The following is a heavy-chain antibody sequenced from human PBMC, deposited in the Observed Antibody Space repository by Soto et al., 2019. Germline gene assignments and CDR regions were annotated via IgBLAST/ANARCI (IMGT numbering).Heavy chain of an antibody. Sequence: ASVKVSCKASGYTFTSYGISWVRQAPGQGLEWMGWISAYNGNTNYAQKLQGRVTMTTDTSTSTAYMELRSLRSDDTAVYYCAREEKSQEKYYDFWSGYWFDPWGQGTLVTVSS. V-gene: IGHV1-18*01. CDR3: AREEKSQEKYYDFWSGYWFDP. CDR1: GYTFTSYG. CDR2: ISAYNGNT. J-gene: IGHJ5*02. D-gene: IGHD3-3*01.